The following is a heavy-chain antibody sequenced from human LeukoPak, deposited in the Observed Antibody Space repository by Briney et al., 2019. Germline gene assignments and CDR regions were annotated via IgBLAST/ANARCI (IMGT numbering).Heavy chain of an antibody. CDR3: ARDGYGDYKYYFDY. V-gene: IGHV3-21*01. CDR1: GFTFSSYS. CDR2: ISSSSSYI. Sequence: GGSLRLSCEASGFTFSSYSMNWVRQAPGKGLEWVSSISSSSSYIYYADSVKGRFTISRDNAKNSLYLQMNSLRAEDTAVYYCARDGYGDYKYYFDYWGQGTLVTVSS. J-gene: IGHJ4*02. D-gene: IGHD4-17*01.